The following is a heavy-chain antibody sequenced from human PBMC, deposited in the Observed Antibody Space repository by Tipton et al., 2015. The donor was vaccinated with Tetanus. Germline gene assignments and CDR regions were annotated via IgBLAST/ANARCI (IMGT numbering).Heavy chain of an antibody. Sequence: TLSLTCAVSGGSISSSNWWSWVRQPPGKGLEWIGEIYHSGSTNYNPSLKSRVTISVDKSKNQFSLKLSSVTAADTAVYYCARQGYYDYVWGSPYYFDYWGQGTLVTVSS. CDR2: IYHSGST. J-gene: IGHJ4*02. CDR3: ARQGYYDYVWGSPYYFDY. CDR1: GGSISSSNW. V-gene: IGHV4-4*02. D-gene: IGHD3-16*01.